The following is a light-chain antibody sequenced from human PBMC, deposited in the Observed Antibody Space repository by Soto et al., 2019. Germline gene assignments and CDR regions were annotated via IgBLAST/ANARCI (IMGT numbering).Light chain of an antibody. J-gene: IGKJ3*01. V-gene: IGKV3-11*01. CDR1: QSVSSY. Sequence: EIVLTQSPATLSLSPGERATLSCRASQSVSSYLAWYQQKPGQTPRLLIYDASNRATGIPARFSGSGSGTDFTLTLSSLETEDFAVYYCQQRSNWPPRFSFGPGTKVDIK. CDR2: DAS. CDR3: QQRSNWPPRFS.